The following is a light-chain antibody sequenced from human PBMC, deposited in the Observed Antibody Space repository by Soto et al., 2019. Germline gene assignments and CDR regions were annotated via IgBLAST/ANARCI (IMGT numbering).Light chain of an antibody. V-gene: IGKV3-20*01. J-gene: IGKJ4*01. CDR1: QSVSSSY. Sequence: EIVLTQSPGTLSLSPGERATLSCRASQSVSSSYLAWYQQNPGQAPRLLIYGASSRATGIPDRCSGSGSGTDFTLTISRLETEDFAVYYCQQYGSSPLTFGRRTKVEIK. CDR2: GAS. CDR3: QQYGSSPLT.